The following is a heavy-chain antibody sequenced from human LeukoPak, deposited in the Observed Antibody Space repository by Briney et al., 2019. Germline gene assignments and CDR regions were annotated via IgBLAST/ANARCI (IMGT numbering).Heavy chain of an antibody. Sequence: SETLSLTCAVYGGSFSGYYWSWIRQPPGKGLEWIGEINHSGSTNYNPSLKSRVTISVATSKNQFSLKLSSVTAADTAVYYCARAKYYGSGSYYTHYFDYWGQGTLVTVSS. CDR2: INHSGST. J-gene: IGHJ4*02. CDR3: ARAKYYGSGSYYTHYFDY. V-gene: IGHV4-34*01. D-gene: IGHD3-10*01. CDR1: GGSFSGYY.